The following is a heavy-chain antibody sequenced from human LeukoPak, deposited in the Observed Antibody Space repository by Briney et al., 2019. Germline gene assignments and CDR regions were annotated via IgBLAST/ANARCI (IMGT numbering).Heavy chain of an antibody. V-gene: IGHV3-23*01. D-gene: IGHD3-22*01. CDR1: GFTFSSYA. CDR2: ITGSGGST. CDR3: AKVGGYYFHFDY. Sequence: GGSLRLSCAASGFTFSSYAMSWVRQAPGKGLEWVSAITGSGGSTNYADSVKGRFTISRDNSKNTLYLQMNSLRAEDTAVYYCAKVGGYYFHFDYWGQGTLVTVSS. J-gene: IGHJ4*02.